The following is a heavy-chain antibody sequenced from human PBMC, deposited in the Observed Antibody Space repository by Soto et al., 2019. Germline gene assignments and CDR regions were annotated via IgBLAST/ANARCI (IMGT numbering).Heavy chain of an antibody. D-gene: IGHD1-1*01. CDR1: GFMFSSAW. CDR3: VEGWNDF. J-gene: IGHJ4*02. Sequence: HLVESGGDLVKPGGSLRLSCAASGFMFSSAWMSWVRQAPGKGLEWVGRIKSKRDGGTTDYAPPVKGRFVISRDDSKNTQYLQMNSLKTDDTAVYYCVEGWNDFWGQGTLVAVSS. CDR2: IKSKRDGGTT. V-gene: IGHV3-15*01.